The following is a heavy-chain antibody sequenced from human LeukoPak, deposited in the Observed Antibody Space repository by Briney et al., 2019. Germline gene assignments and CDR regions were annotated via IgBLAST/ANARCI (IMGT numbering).Heavy chain of an antibody. CDR3: AKDNPIEEVPGLGPGS. CDR2: IRYDGGEK. J-gene: IGHJ5*02. V-gene: IGHV3-30*02. CDR1: GFTFSRHG. Sequence: QPGGSLRLSCAASGFTFSRHGMHWVRQAPDKGLEWVAFIRYDGGEKFYADSVKARFTTSRDNSKNTLYLYMNSLRPEDTAVYYCAKDNPIEEVPGLGPGSWGQGTLVTVSS. D-gene: IGHD2-2*01.